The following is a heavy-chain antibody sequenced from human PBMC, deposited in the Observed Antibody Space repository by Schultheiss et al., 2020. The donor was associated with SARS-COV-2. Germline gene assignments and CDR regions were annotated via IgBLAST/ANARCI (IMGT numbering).Heavy chain of an antibody. V-gene: IGHV4-30-2*05. Sequence: SETLSLTCTVSGGSISSGDYYWSWIRQPPGKGLEWIGYIYHSGSTYYNPSLKSRVTISVDTSKNQFSLKLSSVTAADTAVYYCARGTVTINWFDPWGQGTLVTVSS. CDR2: IYHSGST. J-gene: IGHJ5*02. D-gene: IGHD4-11*01. CDR3: ARGTVTINWFDP. CDR1: GGSISSGDYY.